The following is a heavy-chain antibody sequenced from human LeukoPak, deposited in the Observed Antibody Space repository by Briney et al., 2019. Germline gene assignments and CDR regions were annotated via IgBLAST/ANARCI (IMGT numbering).Heavy chain of an antibody. Sequence: GGSLLLSCAASGFTFSSYSMSGVRQAPGMGLEWVSSISGSSSYIYYADSVKGRFTISRDNAKNSLYLQMNSLRAEDTAVYYCARAPSAMVRDYFVDWGQGTLGTVSS. CDR2: ISGSSSYI. J-gene: IGHJ4*02. CDR3: ARAPSAMVRDYFVD. V-gene: IGHV3-21*01. D-gene: IGHD5-18*01. CDR1: GFTFSSYS.